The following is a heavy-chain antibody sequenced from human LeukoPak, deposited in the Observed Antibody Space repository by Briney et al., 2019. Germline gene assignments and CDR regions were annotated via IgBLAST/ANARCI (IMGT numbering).Heavy chain of an antibody. V-gene: IGHV5-51*01. J-gene: IGHJ4*02. CDR1: GYSFTNYW. CDR2: IYPGDSDT. D-gene: IGHD6-19*01. CDR3: ARPGSGWEEGPDY. Sequence: PGESLNIPCKGSGYSFTNYWIAWVRQMPGKGLEWMGIIYPGDSDTRYSPSFQGQVTISADKSISTAYLQWSSLKASDTAMYYCARPGSGWEEGPDYWGQGTLVTVSS.